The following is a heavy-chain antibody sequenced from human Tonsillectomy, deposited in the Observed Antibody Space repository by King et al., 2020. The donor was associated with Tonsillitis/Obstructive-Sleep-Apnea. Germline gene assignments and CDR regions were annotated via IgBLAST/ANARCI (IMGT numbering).Heavy chain of an antibody. CDR1: GFTFSNYA. D-gene: IGHD5-12*01. Sequence: VQLVESGGGVVQPGRTVRLSCAASGFTFSNYAMHWVRQAPGKGLEWVALISFDERNKFYADSVKGRFTIARDGFRNTLYLHMNSLRHEDTAIYYCAKRGDIGYDSGHNGLDVWGQGTTVTVSS. CDR3: AKRGDIGYDSGHNGLDV. J-gene: IGHJ6*02. CDR2: ISFDERNK. V-gene: IGHV3-30*04.